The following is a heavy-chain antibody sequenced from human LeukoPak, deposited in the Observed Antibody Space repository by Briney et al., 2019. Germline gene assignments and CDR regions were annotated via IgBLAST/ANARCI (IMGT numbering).Heavy chain of an antibody. V-gene: IGHV1-8*01. CDR2: MSPNSGNT. CDR1: GYTFTSYD. J-gene: IGHJ4*02. Sequence: ASVKVSCKASGYTFTSYDINCVRQATGQPLESMAWMSPNSGNTGYAQKFQGRVTMTRNTSISTAYMELSSLRSEDTAVYYCARVYYDSSGYYFGYWGQGTLVTVSS. D-gene: IGHD3-22*01. CDR3: ARVYYDSSGYYFGY.